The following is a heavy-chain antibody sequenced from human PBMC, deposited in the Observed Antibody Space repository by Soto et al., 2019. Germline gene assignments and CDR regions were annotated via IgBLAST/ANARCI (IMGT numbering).Heavy chain of an antibody. CDR3: ATRAEYYDFWSGYYGA. D-gene: IGHD3-3*01. CDR2: IYPSDSDT. CDR1: GYSFSTSW. J-gene: IGHJ5*02. Sequence: PGESLKISCKGSGYSFSTSWIGWVRQMSGKGLEWMGTIYPSDSDTRYSPSFQGQVIISADKSTSTAYLQWRSLKASDTAMYYCATRAEYYDFWSGYYGAWGQGTLVTV. V-gene: IGHV5-51*01.